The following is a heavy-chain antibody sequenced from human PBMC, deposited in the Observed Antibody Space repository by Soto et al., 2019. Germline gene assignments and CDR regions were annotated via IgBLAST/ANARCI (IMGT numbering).Heavy chain of an antibody. CDR3: AKGQYCSGGSCYGYYFDY. J-gene: IGHJ4*02. V-gene: IGHV3-23*01. Sequence: GGSLRLSCAASGFTSSSYAMSWVRQAPGKGLEWVSAISGSGGSTYYADSVKGRFTISRDNSKNTLYLQMNSLRAEDTAVYYCAKGQYCSGGSCYGYYFDYWGQGTLVTVSS. D-gene: IGHD2-15*01. CDR2: ISGSGGST. CDR1: GFTSSSYA.